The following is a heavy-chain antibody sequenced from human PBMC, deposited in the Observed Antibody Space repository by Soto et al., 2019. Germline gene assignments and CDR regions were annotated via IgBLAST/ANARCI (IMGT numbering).Heavy chain of an antibody. CDR3: IHRRSGSYYIY. D-gene: IGHD1-26*01. J-gene: IGHJ4*02. V-gene: IGHV2-5*02. CDR1: GFSLSTSGVG. CDR2: IYWDDDK. Sequence: SVPTLGNPAQTLTLTCTFSGFSLSTSGVGVGWIRQPPGKALEWLAIIYWDDDKRYRPSLKRRLTITKDTSKNQVVLTMTNMDPMDTAKYYCIHRRSGSYYIYRGQGTLVTVSA.